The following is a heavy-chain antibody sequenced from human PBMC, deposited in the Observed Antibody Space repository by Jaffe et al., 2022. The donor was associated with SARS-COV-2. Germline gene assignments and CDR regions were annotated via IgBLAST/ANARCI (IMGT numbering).Heavy chain of an antibody. CDR2: IYYSGST. CDR1: GGSISSGGYY. V-gene: IGHV4-31*03. CDR3: ARDSGWTTVAGRGWYFDY. Sequence: QVQLQESGPGLVKPSQTLSLTCTVSGGSISSGGYYWSWIRQHPGKGLEWIGYIYYSGSTYYNPSLKSRVTISVDTSKNQFSLKLSSVTAADTAVYYCARDSGWTTVAGRGWYFDYWGQGTLVTVSS. D-gene: IGHD4-17*01. J-gene: IGHJ4*02.